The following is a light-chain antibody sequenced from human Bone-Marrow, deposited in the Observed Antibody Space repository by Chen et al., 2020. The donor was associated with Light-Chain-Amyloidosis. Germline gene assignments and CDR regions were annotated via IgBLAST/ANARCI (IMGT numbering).Light chain of an antibody. J-gene: IGKJ4*01. CDR1: QTISSNY. V-gene: IGKV3-20*01. CDR3: QQYGTSPLT. Sequence: EIVLTQSPGTLSLSPGEGANLSCRASQTISSNYLTWYQQKFGQAPRLLIYGSSSRATGIPDRFTGSGSGTDFTLTINRLEPEDVAMYYWQQYGTSPLTFGGGTKVEIK. CDR2: GSS.